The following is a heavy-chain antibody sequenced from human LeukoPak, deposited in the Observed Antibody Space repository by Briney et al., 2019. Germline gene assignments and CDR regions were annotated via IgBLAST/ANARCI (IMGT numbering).Heavy chain of an antibody. J-gene: IGHJ4*02. V-gene: IGHV4-61*01. D-gene: IGHD2-15*01. Sequence: SETLSLTCTVSGGSVSDNNFFWNWIRQPPGKGLEWIGYIYNSGSTNYNPSLKSRVTISVDTSKNQFSLKLSSVTAADTAVYYCARSTPHGYCNDYWGQGTLVTVSS. CDR1: GGSVSDNNFF. CDR3: ARSTPHGYCNDY. CDR2: IYNSGST.